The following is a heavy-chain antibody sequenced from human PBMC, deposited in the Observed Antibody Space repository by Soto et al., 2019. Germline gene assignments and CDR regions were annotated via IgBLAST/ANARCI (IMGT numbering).Heavy chain of an antibody. V-gene: IGHV1-18*01. CDR1: GYTFTSSG. CDR2: ISTYNGDT. J-gene: IGHJ6*02. CDR3: ARAGAAPYYYYGMDV. D-gene: IGHD2-15*01. Sequence: QVQLVQSGAEVRKPGASVKVSCKASGYTFTSSGISWLRQAPGQGLEWMGWISTYNGDTNDAPKFQDRVTMTIDRSTSTAYMELRSLRSHDAAVYYCARAGAAPYYYYGMDVWGQGTRVTVSS.